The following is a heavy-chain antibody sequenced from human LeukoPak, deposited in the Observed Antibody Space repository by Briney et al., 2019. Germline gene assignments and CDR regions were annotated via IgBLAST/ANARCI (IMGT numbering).Heavy chain of an antibody. CDR2: IYYSGST. CDR1: GGSISSYY. J-gene: IGHJ6*03. CDR3: ARDKGRGWDYGDYYYYYYMDV. Sequence: KPSETLSLTCTVSGGSISSYYWSWIRQPPGKGLEWIGYIYYSGSTNYNPSLKSRVTISVDTSENQFSLKLSSVTAADTAVYYCARDKGRGWDYGDYYYYYYMDVWGKGTTVTVSS. V-gene: IGHV4-59*01. D-gene: IGHD4-17*01.